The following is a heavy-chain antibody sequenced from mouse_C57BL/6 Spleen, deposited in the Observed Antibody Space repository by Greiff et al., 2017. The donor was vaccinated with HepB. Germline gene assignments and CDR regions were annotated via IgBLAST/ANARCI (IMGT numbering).Heavy chain of an antibody. Sequence: VQLQQPGAELVKPGASVKLSCKASGYTFTSYWMHWVKQRPGQGLEWIGMIHPNSGSTNYNEKFKSKATLTVDKSSSTAYMQLSSLTSEDSAVYYWARRYYGSSPNGYFDVWGTGTTVTVSS. J-gene: IGHJ1*03. CDR3: ARRYYGSSPNGYFDV. D-gene: IGHD1-1*01. V-gene: IGHV1-64*01. CDR2: IHPNSGST. CDR1: GYTFTSYW.